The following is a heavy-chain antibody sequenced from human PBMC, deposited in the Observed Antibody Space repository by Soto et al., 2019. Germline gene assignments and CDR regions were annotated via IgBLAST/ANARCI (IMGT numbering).Heavy chain of an antibody. J-gene: IGHJ4*02. D-gene: IGHD6-13*01. CDR3: ARHGENSSSWYFDY. CDR1: GGSISRYY. CDR2: IYYSGST. V-gene: IGHV4-59*08. Sequence: LSLTCTVSGGSISRYYWSWIRQSPGKGLEWIGYIYYSGSTNYNPSLKSRVTISVDTSKNQFSLKLSSVTAADAAVYYCARHGENSSSWYFDYWGQGTLVTVSS.